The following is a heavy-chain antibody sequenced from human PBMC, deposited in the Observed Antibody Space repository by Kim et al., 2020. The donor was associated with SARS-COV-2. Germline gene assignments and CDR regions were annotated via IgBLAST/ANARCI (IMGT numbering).Heavy chain of an antibody. J-gene: IGHJ3*02. V-gene: IGHV4-59*13. CDR2: IYYSVST. CDR1: GGSISSYY. D-gene: IGHD6-13*01. Sequence: SETLSLTCTVSGGSISSYYWSWIRQPQGKGLEWIGYIYYSVSTNYNPSLKSRVTISVDTSKNPFSLKLSSVTAEDTAVYYCARSRVLIAAAGTLSAFDIWGQGTMVTVSS. CDR3: ARSRVLIAAAGTLSAFDI.